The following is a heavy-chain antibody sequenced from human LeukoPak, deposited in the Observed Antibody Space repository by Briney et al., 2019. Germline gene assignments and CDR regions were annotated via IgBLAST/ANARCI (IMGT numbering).Heavy chain of an antibody. D-gene: IGHD3-22*01. CDR2: INHSGST. Sequence: SETLSLTCAVYGGSFSGYYWSWIRQPPGKGLEWIGEINHSGSTNYNPSLKSRVTISVDTSKNQFSLKLSSVTAADTAVYYCARGCPPGGDSSAYYYFDYWGQGTLVTVSS. CDR3: ARGCPPGGDSSAYYYFDY. V-gene: IGHV4-34*01. J-gene: IGHJ4*02. CDR1: GGSFSGYY.